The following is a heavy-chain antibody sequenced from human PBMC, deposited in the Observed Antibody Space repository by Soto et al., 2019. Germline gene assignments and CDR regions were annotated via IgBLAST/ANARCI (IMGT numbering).Heavy chain of an antibody. D-gene: IGHD4-17*01. CDR1: GGSISSYY. V-gene: IGHV4-59*08. CDR2: IYYSGST. CDR3: ARHDYGDYNWFDP. J-gene: IGHJ5*02. Sequence: SETLSLTCTVSGGSISSYYWSWIRQPPGKGLEWIGYIYYSGSTNYNPSLKSRVTISVDTSKNQFSLKLSSVTAADTAVYYCARHDYGDYNWFDPWGQGTLVTVSS.